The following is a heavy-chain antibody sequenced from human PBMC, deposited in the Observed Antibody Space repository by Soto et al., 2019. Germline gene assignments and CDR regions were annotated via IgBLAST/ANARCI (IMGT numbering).Heavy chain of an antibody. CDR2: ISGSGSNP. D-gene: IGHD4-17*01. Sequence: EVQVLESGGGLVQPGGSLRLSCAASGFTFSSYAMSWVRQPPGQGLEWVSAISGSGSNPYYADSVKGRFTIARDNSKNTLYLQMNSLRAEDTALYYCAKTASMTIRDGLDPWGQGTLVTVSS. CDR3: AKTASMTIRDGLDP. J-gene: IGHJ5*02. V-gene: IGHV3-23*01. CDR1: GFTFSSYA.